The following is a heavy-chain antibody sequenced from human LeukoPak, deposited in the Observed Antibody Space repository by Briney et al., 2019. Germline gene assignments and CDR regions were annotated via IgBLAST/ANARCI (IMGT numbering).Heavy chain of an antibody. Sequence: KTSETLSLTCTVSGDSISYYYWSWIRQPPGKGLEWIGYIYYSGSTDYNPSLKSRVSISVDTSKNQFSLNLNSVTPADTAVYFCARVGDRYGSDIDYWGQGTLVTVSS. CDR2: IYYSGST. CDR1: GDSISYYY. J-gene: IGHJ4*02. D-gene: IGHD3-10*01. CDR3: ARVGDRYGSDIDY. V-gene: IGHV4-59*01.